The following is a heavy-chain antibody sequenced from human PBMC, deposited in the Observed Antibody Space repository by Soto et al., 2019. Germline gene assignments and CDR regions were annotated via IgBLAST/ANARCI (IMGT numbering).Heavy chain of an antibody. CDR3: ARWGTTGGLDV. CDR2: TSYDGSNT. V-gene: IGHV3-30*19. D-gene: IGHD3-16*01. CDR1: GFTFRSFV. Sequence: QVQLVEYGGGVVQLGTSLRLSCVVSGFTFRSFVIHWVRQAPGKGLEWVARTSYDGSNTYYDDSVKGRFNISRDNSRNPVDLQMDSLRLEDTALYYCARWGTTGGLDVWGQGTLVSVSS. J-gene: IGHJ4*02.